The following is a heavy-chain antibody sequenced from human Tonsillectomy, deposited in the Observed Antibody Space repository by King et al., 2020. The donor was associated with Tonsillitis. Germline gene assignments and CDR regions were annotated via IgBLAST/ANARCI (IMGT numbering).Heavy chain of an antibody. CDR3: ARDLSGSH. CDR2: ISYVGNNK. D-gene: IGHD3-9*01. V-gene: IGHV3-30*03. Sequence: VQLVESGGGVVQPGRSLRLSCAASGFTFSNYGMHWVRQAPGKGLEGVAVISYVGNNKYYADSVKGRFTIPRDDAKNTPYLQMNSLRTEDTAVYYCARDLSGSHWGQGTLVTVSS. CDR1: GFTFSNYG. J-gene: IGHJ4*02.